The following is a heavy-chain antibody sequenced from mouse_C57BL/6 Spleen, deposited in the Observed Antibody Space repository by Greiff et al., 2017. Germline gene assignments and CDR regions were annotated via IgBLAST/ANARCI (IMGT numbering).Heavy chain of an antibody. V-gene: IGHV5-17*01. CDR2: ISSGSSTI. CDR3: ARRNWDWYFDV. J-gene: IGHJ1*03. Sequence: EVHLVASGGGLVKPGGSLKLSCAASGFTFSDYGMHWVRQAPEKGLEWVAYISSGSSTIYYADTVKGRFTISRDNAKNTLFLQMTSLRSEDTAMYYCARRNWDWYFDVWGTGTTVTVSS. D-gene: IGHD4-1*01. CDR1: GFTFSDYG.